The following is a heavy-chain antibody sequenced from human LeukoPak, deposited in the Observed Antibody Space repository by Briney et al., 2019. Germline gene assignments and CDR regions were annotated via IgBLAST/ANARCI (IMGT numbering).Heavy chain of an antibody. Sequence: ASVKVSCKASGGTFSSYAISWVRQAPGQGLEWMGGLIPIFGTANYAQKFQGRVTITADESTSTAYMELSSLRSEDTAVYYCASAVAVAGTGFDYWGQGTLVTVSS. J-gene: IGHJ4*02. CDR3: ASAVAVAGTGFDY. CDR1: GGTFSSYA. V-gene: IGHV1-69*01. D-gene: IGHD6-19*01. CDR2: LIPIFGTA.